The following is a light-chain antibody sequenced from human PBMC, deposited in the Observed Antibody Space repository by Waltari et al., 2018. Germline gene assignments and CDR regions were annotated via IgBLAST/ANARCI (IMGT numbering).Light chain of an antibody. CDR3: NSRDSSSSHQL. J-gene: IGLJ2*01. CDR2: GKN. CDR1: GLRTFY. Sequence: SSDLTQAPAVSVGLGPTARTTCQGDGLRTFYASWYQRKTGHAPILVIYGKNNRPSGIPDRFSGSTSGNTASLTITGAQAEDEDDYYCNSRDSSSSHQLFGGGTKLTVL. V-gene: IGLV3-19*01.